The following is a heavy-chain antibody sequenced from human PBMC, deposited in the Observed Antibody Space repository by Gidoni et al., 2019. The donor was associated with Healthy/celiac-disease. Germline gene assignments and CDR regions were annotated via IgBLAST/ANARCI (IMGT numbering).Heavy chain of an antibody. V-gene: IGHV3-21*01. CDR2: ISSSSSYI. CDR3: ARDGVGYSYGYSDY. D-gene: IGHD5-18*01. CDR1: VFTFSSYS. Sequence: EVQLVESGGGLVKPGGSLRLSCAASVFTFSSYSMNWVRQAPGKGLEWVSSISSSSSYIYYADSGKGRFTISRDNDKNSLYLQMNSLRAEDTAVYYCARDGVGYSYGYSDYWGQGTLVTVSS. J-gene: IGHJ4*02.